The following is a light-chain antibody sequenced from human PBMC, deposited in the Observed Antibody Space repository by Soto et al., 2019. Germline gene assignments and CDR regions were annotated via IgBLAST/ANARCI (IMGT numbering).Light chain of an antibody. CDR1: SSDVGGYNY. CDR3: CSYAGSYTFV. J-gene: IGLJ1*01. CDR2: DGS. V-gene: IGLV2-11*01. Sequence: QSVLTQPRSVSGSPGQSVTISCTRTSSDVGGYNYVSWYQQHPGKAPKLMIYDGSKRPSGVPDRFSGSKSGNTASLTISGLQAEDEADYYCCSYAGSYTFVFGTGTKLTVL.